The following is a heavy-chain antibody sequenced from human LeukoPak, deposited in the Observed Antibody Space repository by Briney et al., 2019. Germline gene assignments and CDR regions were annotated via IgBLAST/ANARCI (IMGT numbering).Heavy chain of an antibody. CDR1: GFTFSSYW. CDR2: INPGGSSI. CDR3: ARSNQADDY. V-gene: IGHV3-74*01. Sequence: GGSLRLSCAASGFTFSSYWMHWVRQVPGKGLVWVARINPGGSSITYADSVKGRFTISRDNAKNTLYLQMDGLRAEDTGVYYCARSNQADDYWGQGTLVTVSS. J-gene: IGHJ4*02. D-gene: IGHD1-14*01.